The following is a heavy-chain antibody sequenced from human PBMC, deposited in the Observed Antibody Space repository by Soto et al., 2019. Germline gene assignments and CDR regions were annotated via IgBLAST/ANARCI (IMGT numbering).Heavy chain of an antibody. J-gene: IGHJ5*02. D-gene: IGHD6-6*01. CDR1: GDSVSSNSAA. Sequence: SQTLSLTCAISGDSVSSNSAAWNWIRQSPSRGLEWLGRTYYRSKWYNHYAVSVKSRITINPDTSKNQFSLQLNSVTPEDTAVYFCARTLSSSAENWFDPWGQGTLVTVSS. CDR2: TYYRSKWYN. V-gene: IGHV6-1*01. CDR3: ARTLSSSAENWFDP.